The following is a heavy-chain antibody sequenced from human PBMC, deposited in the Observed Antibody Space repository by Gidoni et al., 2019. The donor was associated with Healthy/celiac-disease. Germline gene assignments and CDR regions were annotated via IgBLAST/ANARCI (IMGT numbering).Heavy chain of an antibody. CDR1: GGSISSYY. D-gene: IGHD2-21*02. Sequence: QVQLQESGPGLVKLSETLSLTCTVSGGSISSYYWSWIRQPPGKGLEWIGYIYYSGSTNYNPSLKSRVTISVDTSKNQFSLKLSSVTAADTAVYYCARHDTVVTPGLLDYWGQGTLVTVSS. J-gene: IGHJ4*02. CDR2: IYYSGST. CDR3: ARHDTVVTPGLLDY. V-gene: IGHV4-59*08.